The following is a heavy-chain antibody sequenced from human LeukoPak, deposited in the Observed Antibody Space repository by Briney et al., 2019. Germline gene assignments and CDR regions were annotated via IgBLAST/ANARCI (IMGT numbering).Heavy chain of an antibody. J-gene: IGHJ4*02. D-gene: IGHD5-12*01. CDR1: GFNIISNG. CDR3: ARATSGYADY. V-gene: IGHV3-33*08. Sequence: GGTLRLSYGVSGFNIISNGMHWVSKATGKGLDGVALIWYDGSNKYYADSVRGRFTISRDNSKNTLYLQMDSLRAEDTAVYYCARATSGYADYWGQGTLVTVSS. CDR2: IWYDGSNK.